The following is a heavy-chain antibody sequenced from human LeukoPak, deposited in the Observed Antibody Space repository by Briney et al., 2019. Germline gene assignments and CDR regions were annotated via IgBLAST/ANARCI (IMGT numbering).Heavy chain of an antibody. CDR3: AKDWATLPSRLSPFDS. V-gene: IGHV3-23*01. CDR1: GFTFSCYA. Sequence: GGSLSFSCAASGFTFSCYAMSWVRQAPGKVLEWVLTISATGGGTVYAYSVKGRFTISRDNSENMLLLQMNSLRADDTAVYYCAKDWATLPSRLSPFDSWGQGILVTVSS. CDR2: ISATGGGT. D-gene: IGHD6-6*01. J-gene: IGHJ4*02.